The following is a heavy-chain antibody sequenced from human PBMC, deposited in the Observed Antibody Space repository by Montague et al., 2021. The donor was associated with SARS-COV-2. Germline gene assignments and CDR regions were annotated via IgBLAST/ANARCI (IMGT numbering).Heavy chain of an antibody. CDR2: IYYSGST. V-gene: IGHV4-59*01. CDR3: ARVVGDYDFWSGQYYYYYMDV. J-gene: IGHJ6*03. D-gene: IGHD3-3*01. CDR1: GGSISSYY. Sequence: SETLSLTCTISGGSISSYYWSWIRQPPGKGLGWIGYIYYSGSTNYNPSLKSRVTISVDTSKNQFSLKLSSVTAADTAVYSCARVVGDYDFWSGQYYYYYMDVWGKGTTVTVSS.